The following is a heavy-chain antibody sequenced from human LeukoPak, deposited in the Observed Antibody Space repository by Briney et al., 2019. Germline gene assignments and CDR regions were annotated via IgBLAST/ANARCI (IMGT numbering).Heavy chain of an antibody. Sequence: PSETLSLTCAVSGASITNNNWWTWVRQPPGKGLEWIGEIYHSGSTNYNPSLKSRVTISVDKSKNHFSLNLSSVTAADTAVYYCASGGTGAFDIWGQGTMVTISS. V-gene: IGHV4-4*02. CDR1: GASITNNNW. J-gene: IGHJ3*02. CDR3: ASGGTGAFDI. D-gene: IGHD1-1*01. CDR2: IYHSGST.